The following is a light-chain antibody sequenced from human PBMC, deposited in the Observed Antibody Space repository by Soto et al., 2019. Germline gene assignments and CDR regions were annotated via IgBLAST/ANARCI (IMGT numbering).Light chain of an antibody. V-gene: IGLV2-8*01. CDR2: EVS. Sequence: QSALTQPPSASGSPGQSVTISCTGTSSDVGIYSYVSWYQQHPGKAPKLMIYEVSKRPSGVPDRFSGSKSGNTASLTVSGLQAEDEADYYCGAWDDSLNVLVFGGGTKVTVL. CDR1: SSDVGIYSY. CDR3: GAWDDSLNVLV. J-gene: IGLJ2*01.